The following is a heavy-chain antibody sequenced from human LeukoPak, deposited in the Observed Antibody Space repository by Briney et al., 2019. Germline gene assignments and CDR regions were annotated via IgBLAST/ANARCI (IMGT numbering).Heavy chain of an antibody. V-gene: IGHV1-2*04. D-gene: IGHD2-2*01. CDR1: GYTFTGYY. Sequence: GASVKVSCKASGYTFTGYYMHWVRRAPGQGLEWMGWINPNSGGTNYAQKFQGWVTMTRDTSISTAYMELSRLRSDDTAVYYCATSSTRHYYYGMDVWGQGTTVTVSS. CDR2: INPNSGGT. J-gene: IGHJ6*02. CDR3: ATSSTRHYYYGMDV.